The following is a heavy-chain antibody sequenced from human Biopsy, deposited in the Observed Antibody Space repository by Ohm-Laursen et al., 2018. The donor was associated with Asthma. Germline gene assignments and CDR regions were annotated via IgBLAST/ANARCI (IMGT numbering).Heavy chain of an antibody. CDR2: VYYSGST. V-gene: IGHV4-59*01. J-gene: IGHJ4*02. D-gene: IGHD2-21*02. CDR1: GGSINNFY. Sequence: SQTLSLTCTVSGGSINNFYWSWIRQPPGKGLESIGHVYYSGSTDYTPSLKSRVTISIDASKNQFSLKLTSVTAADTAVYYCARGVDRVTGLLDHFDSWGQGTLVTVS. CDR3: ARGVDRVTGLLDHFDS.